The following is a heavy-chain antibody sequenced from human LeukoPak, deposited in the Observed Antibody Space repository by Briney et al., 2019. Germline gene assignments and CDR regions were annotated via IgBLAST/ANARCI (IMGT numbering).Heavy chain of an antibody. CDR2: IYPGDSDT. Sequence: GESLKISCKGFGYSFINYWIGWVRQMPGKGLEWMGIIYPGDSDTRYSPSFQGQVTISADKSISTAYLQWSSLKASDTAMYYCARPGQIAAAGDDFDYWGQGTLVTVSS. CDR3: ARPGQIAAAGDDFDY. D-gene: IGHD6-13*01. J-gene: IGHJ4*02. V-gene: IGHV5-51*01. CDR1: GYSFINYW.